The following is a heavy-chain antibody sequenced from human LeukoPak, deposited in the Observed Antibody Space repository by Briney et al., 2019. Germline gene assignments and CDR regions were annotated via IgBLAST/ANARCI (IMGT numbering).Heavy chain of an antibody. J-gene: IGHJ4*02. D-gene: IGHD5-24*01. V-gene: IGHV4-34*01. CDR1: GGSFSGYY. CDR2: INHSGST. CDR3: ARAMATIRHYFDY. Sequence: SETLSLTCAVYGGSFSGYYWSWIRQPPGKGLEWIGEINHSGSTNYNPYLKSRVTISVDASKNQFSLKLSSVTAADTAVYYCARAMATIRHYFDYWGQGTLVTVSS.